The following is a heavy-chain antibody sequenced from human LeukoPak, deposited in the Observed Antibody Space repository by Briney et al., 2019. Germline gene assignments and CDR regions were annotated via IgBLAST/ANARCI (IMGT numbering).Heavy chain of an antibody. D-gene: IGHD6-19*01. Sequence: ASVKVSCKASGGTFSSYAISWVRQAPGQGLEWMGRIIPILGIANYAQKFQGRVTMTRNTSISTAYMELSSLRSEDTAVYYCARGGYSGWYDHGVNWFDPWGQGTLVTVSS. CDR3: ARGGYSGWYDHGVNWFDP. J-gene: IGHJ5*02. CDR1: GGTFSSYA. CDR2: IIPILGIA. V-gene: IGHV1-69*04.